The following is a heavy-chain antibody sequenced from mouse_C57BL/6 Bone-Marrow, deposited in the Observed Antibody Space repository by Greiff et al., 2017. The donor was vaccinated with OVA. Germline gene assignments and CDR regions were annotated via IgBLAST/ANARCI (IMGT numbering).Heavy chain of an antibody. CDR3: ARRGYYYGSSYYYYAMDD. J-gene: IGHJ4*01. CDR2: IDPSDSET. V-gene: IGHV1-52*01. CDR1: GYTFTSYW. D-gene: IGHD1-1*01. Sequence: VQLQQPGAELVRPGSSVKLSCKASGYTFTSYWMHWVKQRPIQGLEWIGNIDPSDSETHYNQKFKDKATLTVDKSSSTAYMQLSSLTSEDSAVYYCARRGYYYGSSYYYYAMDDWGQGTSVTVSS.